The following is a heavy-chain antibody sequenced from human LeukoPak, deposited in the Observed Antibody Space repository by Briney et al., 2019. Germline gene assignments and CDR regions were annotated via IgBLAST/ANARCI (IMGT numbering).Heavy chain of an antibody. CDR2: VYYSGST. Sequence: SETLSLTCTVSGGSISYYYWSWIRQPPGKGLEWIGYVYYSGSTSYNPSLKSRVTISLDTSKHQFSLKLNSVTAADTAVYYCARHAYSGGDSFGGAFEIWGQGTMVTVSS. CDR1: GGSISYYY. CDR3: ARHAYSGGDSFGGAFEI. J-gene: IGHJ3*02. V-gene: IGHV4-59*08. D-gene: IGHD2-21*02.